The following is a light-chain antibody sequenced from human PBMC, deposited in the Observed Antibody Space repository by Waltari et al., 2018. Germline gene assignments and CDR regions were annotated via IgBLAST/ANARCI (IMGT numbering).Light chain of an antibody. CDR1: QSISIC. CDR2: EAS. J-gene: IGKJ2*01. V-gene: IGKV1-5*03. CDR3: QQYNSYPYT. Sequence: DIQMTQSPSTLPASVGARVTIPCRASQSISICLAWYQQKPGKAPKLLIYEASSLASGVPSRFSGSGSGTEFTLTISSLQSDDFATYYCQQYNSYPYTFGQGTKLEI.